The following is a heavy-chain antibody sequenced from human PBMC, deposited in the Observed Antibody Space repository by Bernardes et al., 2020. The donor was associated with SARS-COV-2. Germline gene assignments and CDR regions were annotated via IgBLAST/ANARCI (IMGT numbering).Heavy chain of an antibody. CDR2: ISGSGGST. CDR3: AKDQGTYPYYYYGMDV. CDR1: GFTFSSYA. Sequence: GGSLRLSCAASGFTFSSYAMSWVRQAPGKGLEWVSAISGSGGSTYYADSVKGRFTISRDNSKNTLYLQMNSLRAEDTAVYYCAKDQGTYPYYYYGMDVWGQGTTVTVSS. V-gene: IGHV3-23*01. J-gene: IGHJ6*02. D-gene: IGHD1-1*01.